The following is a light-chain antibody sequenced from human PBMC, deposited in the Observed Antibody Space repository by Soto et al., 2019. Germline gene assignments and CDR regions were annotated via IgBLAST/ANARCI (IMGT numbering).Light chain of an antibody. CDR1: QGISSY. CDR3: QQYYDYPLT. Sequence: AIRMTQSPSSLSASTGDRVTITCRASQGISSYLAWHQQKPGKAPKLLIYAASTLQSGVPSRFSGSGSGTDFTLTISCLQSEDFATYYCQQYYDYPLTFGQGTKVEI. V-gene: IGKV1-8*01. J-gene: IGKJ1*01. CDR2: AAS.